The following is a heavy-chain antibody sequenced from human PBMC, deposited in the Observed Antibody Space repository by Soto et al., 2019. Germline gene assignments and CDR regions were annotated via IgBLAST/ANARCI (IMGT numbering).Heavy chain of an antibody. Sequence: QVQLQESGPGLVKPSETLSLTCSVSGGSIDYYYWSWIRQPPGKGLEWIAYVYSSGATNYNPSHKSRATISVDTSKDQFSLKLSSVTAADTAVYYCARDRGSYTGFFDYWGQGTLVTVSS. D-gene: IGHD2-8*02. V-gene: IGHV4-59*01. CDR3: ARDRGSYTGFFDY. J-gene: IGHJ4*02. CDR1: GGSIDYYY. CDR2: VYSSGAT.